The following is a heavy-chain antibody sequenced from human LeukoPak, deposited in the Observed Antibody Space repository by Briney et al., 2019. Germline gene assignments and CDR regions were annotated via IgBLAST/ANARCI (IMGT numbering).Heavy chain of an antibody. V-gene: IGHV3-33*08. Sequence: GGSLTLSCAASGFNFGAYTINWVRQAPGKGLEWVTIISSDGSIKYADSVKGRFTVSRDSSKNTVYLQMNSLRAEDTAVYYCARDILPSGSRAFDIWGQGTMVTVSS. D-gene: IGHD3-10*01. CDR3: ARDILPSGSRAFDI. J-gene: IGHJ3*02. CDR1: GFNFGAYT. CDR2: ISSDGSIK.